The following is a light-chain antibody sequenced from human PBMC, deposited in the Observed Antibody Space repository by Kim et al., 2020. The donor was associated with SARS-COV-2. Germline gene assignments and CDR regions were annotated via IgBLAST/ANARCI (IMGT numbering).Light chain of an antibody. CDR3: QQLNSYPIT. J-gene: IGKJ5*01. CDR2: ATS. CDR1: QGISSD. V-gene: IGKV1-9*01. Sequence: SLSASVGDRVTITCRASQGISSDFAWYQQKAGKAPKLLIYATSSLQSGVPSRFSGSGSGTDFTLTISSLQPEDFATYFCQQLNSYPITFGQGTRLEI.